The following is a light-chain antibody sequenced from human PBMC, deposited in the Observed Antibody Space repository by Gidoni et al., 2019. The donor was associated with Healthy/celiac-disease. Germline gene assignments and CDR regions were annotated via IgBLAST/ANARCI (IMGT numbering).Light chain of an antibody. Sequence: EIVMTQSPATLSVSPGERATLSCRASQSVSSNLAWYQQKPGQAPRLLIYGASTRATGIPARFSGRGSGTEFTLTISSLQSEDFAGNYCQQYNNWLTWTFXQXTKVEIK. CDR3: QQYNNWLTWT. J-gene: IGKJ1*01. V-gene: IGKV3-15*01. CDR2: GAS. CDR1: QSVSSN.